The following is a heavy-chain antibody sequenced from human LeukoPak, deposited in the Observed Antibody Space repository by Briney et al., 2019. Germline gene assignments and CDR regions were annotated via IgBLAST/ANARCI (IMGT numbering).Heavy chain of an antibody. D-gene: IGHD5-24*01. J-gene: IGHJ4*02. CDR2: INSRSSTI. V-gene: IGHV3-48*01. Sequence: GGSLRLSCAASGFTFSSYSMNWVRQAPGKGLEWVSYINSRSSTIYYADSVKGRFTISRDNAKNSLYLQMNSLRAEDTAVYYCARETPRRGETRDGYRWGQGTVVTVSS. CDR1: GFTFSSYS. CDR3: ARETPRRGETRDGYR.